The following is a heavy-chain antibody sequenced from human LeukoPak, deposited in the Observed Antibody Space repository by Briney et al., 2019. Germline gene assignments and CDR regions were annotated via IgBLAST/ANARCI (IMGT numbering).Heavy chain of an antibody. V-gene: IGHV1-69*04. J-gene: IGHJ4*02. Sequence: SVKVSCKASGGTFSSYAISWVRQAPGQGLEWMGRIIPILGIANYAQKFQGRVTITADKSTSTAYMELSNLRSEDTAVYYCARVDIVATYSYYFDYWGQGTLVTVSS. CDR1: GGTFSSYA. CDR3: ARVDIVATYSYYFDY. CDR2: IIPILGIA. D-gene: IGHD5-12*01.